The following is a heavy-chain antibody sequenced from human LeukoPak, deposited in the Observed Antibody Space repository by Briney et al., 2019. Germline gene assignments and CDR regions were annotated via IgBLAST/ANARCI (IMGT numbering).Heavy chain of an antibody. J-gene: IGHJ4*02. CDR1: GGSISSYC. CDR2: IYYSGST. D-gene: IGHD3-16*01. Sequence: SETLSLTCTVSGGSISSYCWSWIRQPPGKGLEWIGYIYYSGSTNYNPSLKSRVTISVDTSKNQFSLKLSSVTAADTAVYYCARALGPYYFDYWGQGTLVTVSS. V-gene: IGHV4-59*01. CDR3: ARALGPYYFDY.